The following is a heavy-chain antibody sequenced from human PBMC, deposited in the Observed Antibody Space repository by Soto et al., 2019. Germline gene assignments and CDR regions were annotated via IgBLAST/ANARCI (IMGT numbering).Heavy chain of an antibody. J-gene: IGHJ6*02. CDR3: ARRARPGYYYYGMDV. Sequence: NPSETLSLTCAVSGGSISSSNWWSWVRQPPGKGLEWIGEIYHSGSTNYNPSLKSRVTISVDKSKNQFSLKLSSVTAADTAVYYCARRARPGYYYYGMDVWGQGTTVTVSS. CDR2: IYHSGST. D-gene: IGHD6-6*01. V-gene: IGHV4-4*02. CDR1: GGSISSSNW.